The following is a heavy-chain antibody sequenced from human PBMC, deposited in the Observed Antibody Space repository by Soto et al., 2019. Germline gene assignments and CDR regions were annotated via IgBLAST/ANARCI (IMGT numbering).Heavy chain of an antibody. Sequence: SLIVSCASSVFTFSSYCGHWFLQAPGKGLEWVAVIWYDGSNKYYADSVKGRFTISRDNSKNTLYLQMNSLRAEDTAVYYCAREDCSSTSCYPYGMDVCGQRTTVTVSS. CDR1: VFTFSSYC. V-gene: IGHV3-33*01. J-gene: IGHJ6*02. D-gene: IGHD2-2*01. CDR3: AREDCSSTSCYPYGMDV. CDR2: IWYDGSNK.